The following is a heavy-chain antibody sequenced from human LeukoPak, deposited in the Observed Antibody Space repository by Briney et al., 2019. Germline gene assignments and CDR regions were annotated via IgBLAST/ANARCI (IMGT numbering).Heavy chain of an antibody. D-gene: IGHD2-21*01. CDR3: ARVSRTLSNSPYGMDV. CDR2: IYSGGST. Sequence: AGGSLRLSCAASGFTVSSNCMSWVRQAPGKGLEWVSVIYSGGSTYYADSVKGRFTISRDNSKNTLYLQMNSLRAEDTAVYYCARVSRTLSNSPYGMDVWGQGTTVTVSS. CDR1: GFTVSSNC. J-gene: IGHJ6*02. V-gene: IGHV3-53*01.